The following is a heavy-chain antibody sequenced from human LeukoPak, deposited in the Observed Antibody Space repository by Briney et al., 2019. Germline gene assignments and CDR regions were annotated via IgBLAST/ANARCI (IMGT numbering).Heavy chain of an antibody. Sequence: SGPTLVNPTQTLTLTCTFSGFSLSTSGMRVSWIRQPPGKALEWLARIDWDDDKFYSTSLKTRLTISKDTSKNQVVLTMTNMDPVDTATYYCAQGNYYGSGSYRYYFDYRGQGTLVTVSS. V-gene: IGHV2-70*04. CDR2: IDWDDDK. CDR1: GFSLSTSGMR. CDR3: AQGNYYGSGSYRYYFDY. J-gene: IGHJ4*02. D-gene: IGHD3-10*01.